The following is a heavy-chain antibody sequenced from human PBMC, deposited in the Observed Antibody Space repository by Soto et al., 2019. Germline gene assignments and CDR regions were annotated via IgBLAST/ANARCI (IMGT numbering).Heavy chain of an antibody. CDR3: AKDNGNYGSGTFSH. J-gene: IGHJ4*02. V-gene: IGHV3-23*01. CDR2: VSGTGDST. CDR1: GFTVTSYA. D-gene: IGHD3-10*01. Sequence: EVHLLESGGGLVPPGGSLRLSCAASGFTVTSYAMSWVRQAPGKVLEWVSLVSGTGDSTHYANSVRGRFTISRDDSKATLYLQMSGLRAEATAVYYCAKDNGNYGSGTFSHWGQGTLVTVSS.